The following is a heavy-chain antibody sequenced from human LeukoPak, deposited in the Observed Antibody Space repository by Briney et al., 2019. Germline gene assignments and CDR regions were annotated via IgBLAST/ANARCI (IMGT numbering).Heavy chain of an antibody. CDR2: IYTSGST. CDR1: GGSINSGSYY. Sequence: PSETLSLTCTVSGGSINSGSYYWSWIRQPAGKGLEWIGRIYTSGSTSYNPSLKSRVTISVDTSKNQFSLKLSSVTAADTAVYYCARGRVTSFWSGYSAGRYFDYWGQGTLVTVSS. J-gene: IGHJ4*02. CDR3: ARGRVTSFWSGYSAGRYFDY. V-gene: IGHV4-61*02. D-gene: IGHD3-3*01.